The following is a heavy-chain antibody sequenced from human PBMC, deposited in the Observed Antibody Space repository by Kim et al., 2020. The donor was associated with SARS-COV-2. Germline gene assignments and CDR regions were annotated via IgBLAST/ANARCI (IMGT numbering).Heavy chain of an antibody. CDR3: AKDIIADYYDSSGYSSWFDP. Sequence: RFTISRDNAKNSLYLQMNSLRAEDTALYYCAKDIIADYYDSSGYSSWFDPWGQGTLVTVSS. V-gene: IGHV3-9*01. D-gene: IGHD3-22*01. J-gene: IGHJ5*02.